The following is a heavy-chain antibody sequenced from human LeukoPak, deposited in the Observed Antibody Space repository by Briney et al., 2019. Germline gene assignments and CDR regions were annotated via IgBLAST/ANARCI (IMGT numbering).Heavy chain of an antibody. CDR2: INSDGSST. CDR1: GFTFSSYW. J-gene: IGHJ4*02. V-gene: IGHV3-74*01. CDR3: VRDYNYGSGSLYSYYDY. D-gene: IGHD3-10*01. Sequence: PGGSLRLSCAASGFTFSSYWMHWARHAPGKGLVWVSRINSDGSSTSYADSVKGRFTISRDNAKNTLYLQMNSLRADDTAVYYCVRDYNYGSGSLYSYYDYWGQGALVTVTS.